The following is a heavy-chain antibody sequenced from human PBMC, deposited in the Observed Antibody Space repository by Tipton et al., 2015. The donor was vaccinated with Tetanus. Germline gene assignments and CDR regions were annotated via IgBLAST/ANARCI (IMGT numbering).Heavy chain of an antibody. V-gene: IGHV3-33*01. CDR1: GFIFSSYG. CDR2: SWYDGTDK. D-gene: IGHD2-15*01. J-gene: IGHJ4*02. Sequence: SLRLSCAASGFIFSSYGIHWARQAPGKGLEWVAVSWYDGTDKYYADSVKGRFTISRDNSKNTLYLQMNSLRAEDTAVYYCAREADCSGGSCFSGGFDNWGQGTQVTVSS. CDR3: AREADCSGGSCFSGGFDN.